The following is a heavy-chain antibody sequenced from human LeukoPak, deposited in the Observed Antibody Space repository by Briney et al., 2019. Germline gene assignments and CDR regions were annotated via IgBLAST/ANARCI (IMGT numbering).Heavy chain of an antibody. D-gene: IGHD3-22*01. CDR1: GFTVRNYP. V-gene: IGHV3-23*01. J-gene: IGHJ4*02. Sequence: GGSLRLSCVASGFTVRNYPIGWVRQSPGKGLEWISTISNDGVYTFHADSVKGRLTISRDNSKNTLYLQMDSLRAEDTAIYYCAKGSSGGRPYYFDYWGQGTLVTVSS. CDR3: AKGSSGGRPYYFDY. CDR2: ISNDGVYT.